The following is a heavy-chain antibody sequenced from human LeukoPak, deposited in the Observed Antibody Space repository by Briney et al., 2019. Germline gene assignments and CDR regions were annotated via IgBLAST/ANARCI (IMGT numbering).Heavy chain of an antibody. CDR2: ISSSSSCI. D-gene: IGHD1-26*01. Sequence: PGGSLRLSCAASGLTFSSYSMNWVRQAPGKGLEWVSSISSSSSCIYYADSVKGRFTISRDNAKNSLYLQMNSLRAEDTAVYYCARDWVGATGRTFDYWGQGTLVTVS. CDR3: ARDWVGATGRTFDY. V-gene: IGHV3-21*01. J-gene: IGHJ4*02. CDR1: GLTFSSYS.